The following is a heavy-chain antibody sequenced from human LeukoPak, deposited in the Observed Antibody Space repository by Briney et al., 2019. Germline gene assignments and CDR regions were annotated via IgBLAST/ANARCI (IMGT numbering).Heavy chain of an antibody. J-gene: IGHJ5*02. D-gene: IGHD4-23*01. Sequence: GASLQISCKGSGYSFTSYWIGWVRQMPGKGLEWMGIIYPGDSDTRYSPSFQGQVTISADKSISTAYLQWSSLKASDTAMYYCARRHDYGGNVLDPWGQGTLVTVSS. V-gene: IGHV5-51*01. CDR1: GYSFTSYW. CDR2: IYPGDSDT. CDR3: ARRHDYGGNVLDP.